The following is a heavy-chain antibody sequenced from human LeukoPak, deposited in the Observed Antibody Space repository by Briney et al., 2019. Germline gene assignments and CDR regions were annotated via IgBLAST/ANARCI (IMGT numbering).Heavy chain of an antibody. V-gene: IGHV3-48*04. CDR1: GFTFSSYS. Sequence: GGSLRLSCAASGFTFSSYSMIWVRQAPGKGLEWVSYISSSSSTIYYADSVKGRFTISRDNAKDSLYLQMNSPRAEDTAVYYCARDEWESSSYFDYWGQGTLVTVSS. CDR2: ISSSSSTI. J-gene: IGHJ4*02. CDR3: ARDEWESSSYFDY. D-gene: IGHD6-13*01.